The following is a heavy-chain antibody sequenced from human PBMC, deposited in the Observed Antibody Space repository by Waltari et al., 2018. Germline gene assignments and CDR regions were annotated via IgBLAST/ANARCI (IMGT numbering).Heavy chain of an antibody. Sequence: QVQLVQSGAEVKKPGSSAKVSCKASGGTFSSYAISWVRQAPGQGLEWMGGIILILGIANYAQKFQGRVTITADKSTSTAYMELSSLRSEDTAVYYCARERNGSGSNDAFDIWGQGTMVTVSS. J-gene: IGHJ3*02. CDR2: IILILGIA. D-gene: IGHD3-10*01. CDR1: GGTFSSYA. V-gene: IGHV1-69*10. CDR3: ARERNGSGSNDAFDI.